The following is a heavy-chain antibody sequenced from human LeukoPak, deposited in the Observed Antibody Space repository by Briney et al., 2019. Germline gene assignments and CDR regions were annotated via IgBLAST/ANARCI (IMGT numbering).Heavy chain of an antibody. CDR1: GGSISSSSYY. CDR3: ARDDYYYGSGSYYPFDY. CDR2: IYTSGST. D-gene: IGHD3-10*01. J-gene: IGHJ4*02. V-gene: IGHV4-39*07. Sequence: PSETLSLTCTVSGGSISSSSYYWGWIRQPPGKGLEWIGRIYTSGSTNYNPSLKSRVTMSVDTSKNQFSLKLSSVTAADTAVYYCARDDYYYGSGSYYPFDYWGQGTLVTVSS.